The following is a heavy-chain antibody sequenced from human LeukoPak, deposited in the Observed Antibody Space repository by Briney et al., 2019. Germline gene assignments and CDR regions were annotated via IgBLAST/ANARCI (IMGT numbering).Heavy chain of an antibody. V-gene: IGHV4-59*08. J-gene: IGHJ4*02. D-gene: IGHD1-26*01. CDR3: ARQFSGAGSIDY. CDR1: GGSISSYY. Sequence: SETLSLTCTVSGGSISSYYWSWVRQPPGKGLEWVGYIYYSGGTNYNPSLKSRVAISVDTSKSQFSLKLSSVTAADTAVYYCARQFSGAGSIDYWGQGTLVTVSS. CDR2: IYYSGGT.